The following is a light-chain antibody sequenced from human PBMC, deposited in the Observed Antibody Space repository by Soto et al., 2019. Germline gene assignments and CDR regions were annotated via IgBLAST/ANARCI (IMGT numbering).Light chain of an antibody. CDR1: SSDVGAYYY. V-gene: IGLV2-11*01. Sequence: QSALTQPRSVSGSPGQSVTISCTGSSSDVGAYYYVSWYQQHPGKAPKVMIYGVSERPSGVPDRFSGSKSGNTASLTISGLHTEDEADYYCCSYGGSYNWVFGGGTKVTVL. CDR2: GVS. J-gene: IGLJ3*02. CDR3: CSYGGSYNWV.